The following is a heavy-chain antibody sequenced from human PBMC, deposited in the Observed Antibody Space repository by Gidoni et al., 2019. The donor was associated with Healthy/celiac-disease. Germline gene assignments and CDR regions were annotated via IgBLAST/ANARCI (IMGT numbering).Heavy chain of an antibody. CDR2: IYYSGST. D-gene: IGHD6-19*01. CDR1: TSGGYY. J-gene: IGHJ3*02. CDR3: ARDRGSGWSSDAFDI. Sequence: TSGGYYWSWIRQHPGKGLEWIGYIYYSGSTYYNPSLKSRVTISVDTSKNQFSLKLSSETAADTAVYYCARDRGSGWSSDAFDIWGQGTMVTVSS. V-gene: IGHV4-31*02.